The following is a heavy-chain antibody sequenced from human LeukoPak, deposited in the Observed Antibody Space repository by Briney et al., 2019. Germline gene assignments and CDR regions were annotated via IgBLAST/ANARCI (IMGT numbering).Heavy chain of an antibody. D-gene: IGHD2-2*01. CDR3: ARKGGQLRRSYFDH. CDR2: MNPNSGNT. J-gene: IGHJ4*02. CDR1: GYTFTSYD. V-gene: IGHV1-8*01. Sequence: ALVKVSCKASGYTFTSYDINWVRQATGQGLEWMGWMNPNSGNTGYAQKFQGRVTMTRNTSISTAYMELSSLRSEDTAVYYCARKGGQLRRSYFDHWGQGTLVTVSS.